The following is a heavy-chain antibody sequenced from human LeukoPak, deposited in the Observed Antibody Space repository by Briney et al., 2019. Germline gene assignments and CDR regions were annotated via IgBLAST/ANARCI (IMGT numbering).Heavy chain of an antibody. CDR3: ARAYYYGSGYDY. V-gene: IGHV1-8*01. Sequence: ASVKVSCKASGYTFTSYDINWVRQATGQGLEWMGWMNPNSGNTGYAQKFQGRVTITRDTSASTAYMELSSLRSEDTAVYYCARAYYYGSGYDYWGQGTLVTVSS. CDR2: MNPNSGNT. J-gene: IGHJ4*02. CDR1: GYTFTSYD. D-gene: IGHD3-10*01.